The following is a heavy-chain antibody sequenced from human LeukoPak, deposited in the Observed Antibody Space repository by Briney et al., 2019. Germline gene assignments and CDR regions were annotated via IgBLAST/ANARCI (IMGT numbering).Heavy chain of an antibody. J-gene: IGHJ4*02. CDR1: GFTFSSYE. CDR3: ARGWRYYYGSGSYYPGYFDY. CDR2: ISSSGSTI. V-gene: IGHV3-48*03. D-gene: IGHD3-10*01. Sequence: GGSLRLSCAASGFTFSSYEMNWVRQAPGKGLEWVSYISSSGSTIYYADSVKGRFTISRDNAKNSLYLQMNSLRAEDTAVYYCARGWRYYYGSGSYYPGYFDYWGQGTLVTVSS.